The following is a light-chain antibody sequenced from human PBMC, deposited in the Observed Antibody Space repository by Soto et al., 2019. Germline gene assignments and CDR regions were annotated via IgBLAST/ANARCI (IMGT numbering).Light chain of an antibody. CDR2: KAS. J-gene: IGKJ3*01. Sequence: DIQMTQSPSTLSAFVGDRVTIACRASQNIRSWLAWYQQKPGKAPKILIYKASTLESGVPARFSGSGSGTEFSLTISSLQANDFATYFCQPDHLHSAFGHGTKVDL. CDR1: QNIRSW. CDR3: QPDHLHSA. V-gene: IGKV1-5*03.